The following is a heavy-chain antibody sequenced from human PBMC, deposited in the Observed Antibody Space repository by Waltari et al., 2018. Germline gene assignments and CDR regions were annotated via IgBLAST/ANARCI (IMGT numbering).Heavy chain of an antibody. CDR1: GDSMRDADW. Sequence: QLRLHQSCPGLVMPSEILSLSCAISGDSMRDADWWSWVRQPPGKGREWIGQVPRSGKTNYNPSFASRVIISVDTSTLQFSLRLTSATAADTAVYYCARDRGRGLYLDSWGQGTLVTVSP. CDR3: ARDRGRGLYLDS. D-gene: IGHD2-15*01. J-gene: IGHJ4*02. CDR2: VPRSGKT. V-gene: IGHV4-4*02.